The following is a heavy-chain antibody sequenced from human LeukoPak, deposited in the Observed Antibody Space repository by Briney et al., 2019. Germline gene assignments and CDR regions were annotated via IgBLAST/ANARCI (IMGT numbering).Heavy chain of an antibody. CDR1: GFTFSSYG. V-gene: IGHV3-30*18. Sequence: GGSLRLSCAASGFTFSSYGMHWVRQAPGKGLEWVAVISYDGSNKYYADSVKGRFTISRDNSKNTLYLQMNSLRAEDTAVYYCAKDQDIAAAQPDYWGQGTLVTVSS. J-gene: IGHJ4*02. D-gene: IGHD6-13*01. CDR2: ISYDGSNK. CDR3: AKDQDIAAAQPDY.